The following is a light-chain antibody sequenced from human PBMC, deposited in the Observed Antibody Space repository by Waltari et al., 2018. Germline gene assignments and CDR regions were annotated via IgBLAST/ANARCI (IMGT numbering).Light chain of an antibody. CDR3: QQYGSSPLT. V-gene: IGKV3-20*01. Sequence: EIVLTQSPGTLSLSPGERATLSCRASQSVSSSYLAWYQQKPGQAPRLLSYGASSRATGIPDRFSGSGSGTDFTRTISRLESEDFAVYYCQQYGSSPLTFGGGTKVEIK. CDR1: QSVSSSY. J-gene: IGKJ4*01. CDR2: GAS.